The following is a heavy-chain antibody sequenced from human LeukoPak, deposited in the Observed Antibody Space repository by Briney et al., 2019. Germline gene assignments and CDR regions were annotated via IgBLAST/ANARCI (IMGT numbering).Heavy chain of an antibody. Sequence: SETLSLTCTVSGGSISSSSYYWGWIRQPPGKGLEWIGSIYYSGSTYYNPSLKSRVTISVDTSKNQFSLKLSSVTAADTAVYYCARQNYYDSSGYYYVSLDAFNIWGQGTMVTVSS. J-gene: IGHJ3*02. CDR1: GGSISSSSYY. D-gene: IGHD3-22*01. V-gene: IGHV4-39*01. CDR3: ARQNYYDSSGYYYVSLDAFNI. CDR2: IYYSGST.